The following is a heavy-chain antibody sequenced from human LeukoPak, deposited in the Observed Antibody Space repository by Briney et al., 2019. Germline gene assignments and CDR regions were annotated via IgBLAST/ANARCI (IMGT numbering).Heavy chain of an antibody. CDR3: ARGYSSGWYLGAFDI. D-gene: IGHD6-19*01. Sequence: ASVKVSCKASGYTFTGYYMHWVRQAPGQGLEWMGWINPNSGGTNYAQKFQGRVTMTRDTSISTAYMELSRLRSDDTAVYYCARGYSSGWYLGAFDIWGQGTMVTVSS. J-gene: IGHJ3*02. V-gene: IGHV1-2*02. CDR1: GYTFTGYY. CDR2: INPNSGGT.